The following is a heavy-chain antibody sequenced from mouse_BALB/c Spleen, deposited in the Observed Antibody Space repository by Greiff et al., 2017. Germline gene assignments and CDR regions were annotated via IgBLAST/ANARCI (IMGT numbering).Heavy chain of an antibody. CDR2: IDPENGDT. J-gene: IGHJ2*01. Sequence: EVQLQQSGAELVRSGASVKLSCTASGFNIKDYYMHWVKQRPEQGLEWIGWIDPENGDTEYAPKFQGKATMTADTSSNTAYLQLSSLTSEDTAVYYCNAGGNYAYYFDYGGQGTTLTVSS. CDR1: GFNIKDYY. CDR3: NAGGNYAYYFDY. D-gene: IGHD2-1*01. V-gene: IGHV14-4*02.